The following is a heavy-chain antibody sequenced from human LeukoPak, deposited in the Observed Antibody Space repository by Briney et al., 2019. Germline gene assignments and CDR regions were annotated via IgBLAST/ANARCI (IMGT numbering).Heavy chain of an antibody. J-gene: IGHJ3*02. Sequence: PGGFLILSCAASGFTFSSPAINWVRQAPGKGLEWVAVIWYGGSERYYADSVKGRFTISRDNSRNTAYLQMNSLRVEDTAVYFCARDARRAFDIWGQGTMVTVSS. V-gene: IGHV3-33*01. CDR1: GFTFSSPA. CDR2: IWYGGSER. CDR3: ARDARRAFDI.